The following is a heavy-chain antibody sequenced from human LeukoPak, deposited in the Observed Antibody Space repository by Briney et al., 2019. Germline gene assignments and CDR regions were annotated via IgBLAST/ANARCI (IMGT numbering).Heavy chain of an antibody. Sequence: PSETLSLTCTVSGGSISSSSYYWGWIRQPPGKGLEWNGSIYYSGSTYYNPSLKSRVTISVDTSKNQFSLKLSSVTAADTAVYYCATDYYDSSGYGDYWGQGTLVTVSS. CDR1: GGSISSSSYY. J-gene: IGHJ4*02. CDR3: ATDYYDSSGYGDY. V-gene: IGHV4-39*01. D-gene: IGHD3-22*01. CDR2: IYYSGST.